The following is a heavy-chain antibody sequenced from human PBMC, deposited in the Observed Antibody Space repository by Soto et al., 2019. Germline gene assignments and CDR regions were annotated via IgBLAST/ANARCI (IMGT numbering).Heavy chain of an antibody. J-gene: IGHJ3*02. V-gene: IGHV5-51*01. D-gene: IGHD5-12*01. Sequence: PGEALKISCMGSGYKVSPWHNFTSYWIGWVRQMPGKGLEWLGIIDNSDSDTRYRPSFPRHGTISADKPINTAYLQRSSLSASDTAMYYCARKRRDGYNYGDGFDIWGQETMVTVSS. CDR1: GYKVSPWHNFTSYW. CDR3: ARKRRDGYNYGDGFDI. CDR2: IDNSDSDT.